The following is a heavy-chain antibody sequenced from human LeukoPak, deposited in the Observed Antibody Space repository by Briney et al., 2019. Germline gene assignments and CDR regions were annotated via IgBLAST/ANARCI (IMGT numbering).Heavy chain of an antibody. D-gene: IGHD6-19*01. CDR2: INPRAST. CDR3: ARGLRQGSAWSWGPKEKSYQYMDV. CDR1: GGSFSSDY. V-gene: IGHV4-34*01. Sequence: SETLSLTCGVSGGSFSSDYWTWIRQPPGKGLEWIGEINPRASTNYNPSLESRVTVSADTSRNQLSLSLTSVTAADSAVYFCARGLRQGSAWSWGPKEKSYQYMDVWGTGTTVIVSS. J-gene: IGHJ6*04.